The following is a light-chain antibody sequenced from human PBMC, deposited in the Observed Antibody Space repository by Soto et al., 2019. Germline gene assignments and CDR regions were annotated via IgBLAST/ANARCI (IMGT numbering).Light chain of an antibody. J-gene: IGLJ2*01. V-gene: IGLV3-1*01. CDR1: TLGDKY. CDR2: EDI. CDR3: QAWGSGTVR. Sequence: SSELTQPPSVSVSPGQTATITCSGDTLGDKYAAWYQQKPGQAPMLVIYEDIRRPAGIPERFSGSNAGNKAPLTISGTQPMDEADYVCQAWGSGTVRFGGGTKVTVL.